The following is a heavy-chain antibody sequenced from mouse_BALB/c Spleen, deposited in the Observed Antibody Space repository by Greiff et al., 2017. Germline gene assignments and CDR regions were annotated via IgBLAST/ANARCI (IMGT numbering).Heavy chain of an antibody. V-gene: IGHV3-2*02. CDR2: ISYSGST. CDR3: AVIYYDYDGYYFDY. Sequence: EVKLQESGPGLVKPSQSLSLTCTVTGYSITSDYAWNWIRQFPGNKLEWMGYISYSGSTSYNPSLKSRISITRDTSKNQFFLQLNSVTTEDTATYYCAVIYYDYDGYYFDYWGQGTTLTVSS. J-gene: IGHJ2*01. D-gene: IGHD2-4*01. CDR1: GYSITSDYA.